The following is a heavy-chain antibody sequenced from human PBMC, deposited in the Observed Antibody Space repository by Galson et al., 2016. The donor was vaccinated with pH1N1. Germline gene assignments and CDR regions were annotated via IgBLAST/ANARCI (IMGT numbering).Heavy chain of an antibody. Sequence: SLRLSCAASGFAFGEYSVNWVRQTPGKRLEWPAYMNINGNTMYYANSVKGRFTMSRDNAKNLLFLQMNSLKTEDTATYYCASGGSTSFDYWGQGTLVTVSS. J-gene: IGHJ4*02. CDR3: ASGGSTSFDY. D-gene: IGHD6-25*01. V-gene: IGHV3-48*04. CDR2: MNINGNTM. CDR1: GFAFGEYS.